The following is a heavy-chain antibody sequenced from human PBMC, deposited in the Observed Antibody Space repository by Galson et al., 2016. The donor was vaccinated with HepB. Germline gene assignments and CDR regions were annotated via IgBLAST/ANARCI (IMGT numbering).Heavy chain of an antibody. Sequence: SLRLSCAASGFTFSTYAMSWVRQAPGKGLEWVSTISGSGATTYYADSVKGRFTFSRDNSKNTLFLQMNSLRVEDTAVYYCAKAPNPGTTLYPLDYWGQGSLVTVSS. V-gene: IGHV3-23*01. J-gene: IGHJ4*02. CDR2: ISGSGATT. D-gene: IGHD1-7*01. CDR3: AKAPNPGTTLYPLDY. CDR1: GFTFSTYA.